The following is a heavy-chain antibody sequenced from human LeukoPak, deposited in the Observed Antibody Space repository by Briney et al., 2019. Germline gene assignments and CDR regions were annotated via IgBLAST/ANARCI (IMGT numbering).Heavy chain of an antibody. D-gene: IGHD2-2*01. Sequence: GESLKISCKGSGYRFSSDWIGWVRQMPGKGLEWMGVIYPGDSDTRYSPSFQGQVTISADKSINTAYLQLRSLKASDTAMYYCARIGITGEYCSSTTCSSDAFDIWGQGTMVTVSS. CDR2: IYPGDSDT. CDR3: ARIGITGEYCSSTTCSSDAFDI. V-gene: IGHV5-51*01. CDR1: GYRFSSDW. J-gene: IGHJ3*02.